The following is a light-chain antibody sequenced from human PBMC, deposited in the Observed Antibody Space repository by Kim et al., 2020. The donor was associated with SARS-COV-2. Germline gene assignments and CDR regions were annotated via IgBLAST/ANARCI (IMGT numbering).Light chain of an antibody. V-gene: IGLV6-57*01. CDR1: RCSITSNF. Sequence: KTVTISCIRNRCSITSNFVQWYQQRPGSSPTVVIYEGDQRPSGVPDRFSGSIDSSSNSASLTISGLRTEDEADYYCQSYDSSNPVVFGGGTQLTVL. CDR2: EGD. CDR3: QSYDSSNPVV. J-gene: IGLJ2*01.